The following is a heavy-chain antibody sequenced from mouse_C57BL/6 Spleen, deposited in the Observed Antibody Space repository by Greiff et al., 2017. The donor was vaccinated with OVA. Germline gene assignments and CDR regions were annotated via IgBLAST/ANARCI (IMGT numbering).Heavy chain of an antibody. CDR3: ARSGYGNWFAY. V-gene: IGHV1-4*01. CDR1: GYTFTSYT. D-gene: IGHD2-1*01. Sequence: VQLQESGAELARPGASVKMSCKASGYTFTSYTMHWVKQRPGQGLEWIGYINPSSGYTKYNQKFKDKATLTADKSSSTAYMQLSSLTSEDSAVYYCARSGYGNWFAYWGQGTLVTVSA. CDR2: INPSSGYT. J-gene: IGHJ3*01.